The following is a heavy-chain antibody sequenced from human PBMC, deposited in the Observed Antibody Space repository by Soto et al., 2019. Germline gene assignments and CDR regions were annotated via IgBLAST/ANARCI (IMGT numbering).Heavy chain of an antibody. Sequence: GGSLRLSCAASGFTFSSYGMHWVRQAPGKGLEWVAVIWYDGSNKYYADSVKGRFTISRDNSKNTLYLQMNSLRAEDTAVYYCARVLFEYQLLFDMDVWGQGTTVTVSS. J-gene: IGHJ6*02. V-gene: IGHV3-33*01. CDR3: ARVLFEYQLLFDMDV. CDR2: IWYDGSNK. D-gene: IGHD2-2*01. CDR1: GFTFSSYG.